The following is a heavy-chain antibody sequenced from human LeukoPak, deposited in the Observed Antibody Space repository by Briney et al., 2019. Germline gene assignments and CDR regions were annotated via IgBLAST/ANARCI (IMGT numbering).Heavy chain of an antibody. J-gene: IGHJ5*02. D-gene: IGHD1-7*01. CDR3: ARLAYNWNSGVSWFDP. Sequence: KASETLSLTCTVSGGSISSSSYYWGWIRQPPGKGLGWIGSIYYSGSTYYNPSLKSRVTISVDTSKNQFSLKLSSVTAADTAVYYCARLAYNWNSGVSWFDPWGQGTLVTVSS. V-gene: IGHV4-39*01. CDR1: GGSISSSSYY. CDR2: IYYSGST.